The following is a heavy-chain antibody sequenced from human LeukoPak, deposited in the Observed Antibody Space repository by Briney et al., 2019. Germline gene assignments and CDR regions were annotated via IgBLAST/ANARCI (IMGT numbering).Heavy chain of an antibody. J-gene: IGHJ5*02. CDR2: INTGNGNT. CDR3: ARGGKFRSYGSGTYYTSLPFDP. CDR1: GYTFTSYN. V-gene: IGHV1-3*03. D-gene: IGHD3-10*01. Sequence: ASVTVSCNASGYTFTSYNMHWVRQAPGQRLEWMGWINTGNGNTKYSQEFQGRVTITRDTSASTAYMELSSLRSEDMAVYYCARGGKFRSYGSGTYYTSLPFDPWGQGTLVTVSS.